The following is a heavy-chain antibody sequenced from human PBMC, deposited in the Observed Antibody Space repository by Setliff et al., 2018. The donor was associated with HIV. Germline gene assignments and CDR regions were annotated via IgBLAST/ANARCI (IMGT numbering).Heavy chain of an antibody. V-gene: IGHV3-23*01. CDR3: ATGGMAAAGPGGGHGLDV. D-gene: IGHD6-13*01. Sequence: GGSLTLSCAASGFTFMNYAMSWVRQAPGKGLAWVSTISGSGGNTYYADSVKGRFTISRDNSNNMLFLQMNSLRTEDTAVYYCATGGMAAAGPGGGHGLDVWGQGTTVTVSS. CDR2: ISGSGGNT. J-gene: IGHJ6*02. CDR1: GFTFMNYA.